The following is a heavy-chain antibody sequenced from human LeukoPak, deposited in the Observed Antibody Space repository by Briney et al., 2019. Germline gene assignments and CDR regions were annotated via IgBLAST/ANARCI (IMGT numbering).Heavy chain of an antibody. CDR3: ARGQSGYDSNWFDP. Sequence: SETLSLTCTVSGDSISSYYWSWIRQPPGKGLEWIGYISYSGSTNYNPSLKSRVTISVDTSKNQFSLKLTSVTAADTAVYYCARGQSGYDSNWFDPWGQGTLVTVSS. CDR1: GDSISSYY. V-gene: IGHV4-59*01. J-gene: IGHJ5*02. CDR2: ISYSGST. D-gene: IGHD5-12*01.